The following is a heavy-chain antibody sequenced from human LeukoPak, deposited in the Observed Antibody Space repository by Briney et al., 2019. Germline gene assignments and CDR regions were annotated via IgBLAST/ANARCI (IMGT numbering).Heavy chain of an antibody. Sequence: GGSLRLSCAASGLTFSSYAMSWVRQAPGKGLEWVSAISGSGGSTYYADSVKGRFTISRDNSKNTLYLQMNSLRAEDTAVYYCAKAVDIVVVVAADVYFDYWGQGTLVTVSS. J-gene: IGHJ4*02. D-gene: IGHD2-15*01. CDR3: AKAVDIVVVVAADVYFDY. CDR1: GLTFSSYA. CDR2: ISGSGGST. V-gene: IGHV3-23*01.